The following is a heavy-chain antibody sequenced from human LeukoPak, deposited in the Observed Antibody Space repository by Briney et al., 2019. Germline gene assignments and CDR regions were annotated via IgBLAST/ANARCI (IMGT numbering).Heavy chain of an antibody. Sequence: GGSLRLSCAASGFTFSDYYMSWIRQAPGKGLEWVSYISSSGSTIHYADSVKGRFTISRDNAKNSLFLQMNSLRAEDTAVYYCSRHKDQLLWFGELTFTYYMDVWGKGTTVTVSS. V-gene: IGHV3-11*04. D-gene: IGHD3-10*01. J-gene: IGHJ6*03. CDR1: GFTFSDYY. CDR3: SRHKDQLLWFGELTFTYYMDV. CDR2: ISSSGSTI.